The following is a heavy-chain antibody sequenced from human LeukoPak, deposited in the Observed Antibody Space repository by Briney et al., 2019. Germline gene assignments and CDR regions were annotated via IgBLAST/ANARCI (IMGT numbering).Heavy chain of an antibody. Sequence: GGSLRLSCAVSGITLSNYGMAWVRQAPGKGLEWVASLSASGGGASYADSVRGRFTISRDNAKNTLYLQMNSLRAEDTAVYFCAKRGVVIRVILVGFHKEAYYFDSWGQGVLVTVSS. CDR3: AKRGVVIRVILVGFHKEAYYFDS. CDR1: GITLSNYG. CDR2: LSASGGGA. J-gene: IGHJ4*02. D-gene: IGHD3-22*01. V-gene: IGHV3-23*01.